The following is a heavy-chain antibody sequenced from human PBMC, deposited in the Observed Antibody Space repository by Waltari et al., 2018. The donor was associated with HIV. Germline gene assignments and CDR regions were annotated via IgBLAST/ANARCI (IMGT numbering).Heavy chain of an antibody. D-gene: IGHD3-22*01. CDR1: GYTFTGSY. Sequence: QVQLVQSGAAVKKPGASVKVPSKASGYTFTGSYIPWVRQAPGQGLEWMGWINPNSGGTNYAQKFQGRVTMTRDTSISTAYMELSRLRSDDTAVYYCARGGTMIVVPPGYWGQGTLVTVSS. J-gene: IGHJ4*02. CDR2: INPNSGGT. CDR3: ARGGTMIVVPPGY. V-gene: IGHV1-2*02.